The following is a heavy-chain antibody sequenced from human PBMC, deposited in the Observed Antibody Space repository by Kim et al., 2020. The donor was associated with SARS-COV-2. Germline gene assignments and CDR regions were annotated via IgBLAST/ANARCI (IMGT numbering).Heavy chain of an antibody. J-gene: IGHJ4*02. D-gene: IGHD5-18*01. CDR2: ISGSGGST. V-gene: IGHV3-23*01. CDR1: GFTFSSYA. Sequence: GGSLRLSCAASGFTFSSYAMSWVRQAPGKGLEWVSAISGSGGSTYYADSVKGRVTISRDNSKNTLYLQMNSLRAEDTVVYYCAKADVPGWIKLWLQTFGRSYFDYWGQGTLVTVSS. CDR3: AKADVPGWIKLWLQTFGRSYFDY.